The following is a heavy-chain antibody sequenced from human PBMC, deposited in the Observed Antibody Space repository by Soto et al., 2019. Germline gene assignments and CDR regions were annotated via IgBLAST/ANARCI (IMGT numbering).Heavy chain of an antibody. Sequence: AVKVSCKASGDTFSSYAISWVRQAPGQGLEWMGGIIPIFGTANYAQKFQGRVTITADESTSKAYMELSSLRSEDTAVYYCARDGSGYRSRASPMDVWGQGTTVTVSS. CDR2: IIPIFGTA. CDR3: ARDGSGYRSRASPMDV. CDR1: GDTFSSYA. D-gene: IGHD3-22*01. J-gene: IGHJ6*02. V-gene: IGHV1-69*13.